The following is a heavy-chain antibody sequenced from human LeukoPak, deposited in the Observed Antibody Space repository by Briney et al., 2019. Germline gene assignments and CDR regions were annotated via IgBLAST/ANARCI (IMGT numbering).Heavy chain of an antibody. V-gene: IGHV4-31*03. D-gene: IGHD6-13*01. J-gene: IGHJ6*03. CDR1: GGSICSGGYY. CDR3: ASGPPSSWPYYYYYYYMDV. Sequence: SQTLSLTCTVSGGSICSGGYYWSWVRQHPGKGLEWIGYIYYSGSTYYNPSLKSRVTISVDTSKNQFSLKLSSVTAADTAVYYCASGPPSSWPYYYYYYYMDVWGKGTTVTVSS. CDR2: IYYSGST.